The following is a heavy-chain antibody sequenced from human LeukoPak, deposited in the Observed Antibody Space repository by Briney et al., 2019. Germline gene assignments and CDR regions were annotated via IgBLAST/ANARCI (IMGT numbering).Heavy chain of an antibody. CDR3: AKRIQYSSSSAYFDY. J-gene: IGHJ4*02. D-gene: IGHD6-6*01. V-gene: IGHV3-23*01. CDR2: ISDSGDDT. Sequence: GGSLRLSCAVSGFTFNNYAMSWVRQAPGKGLEWVSAISDSGDDTYYADSVKGRFTISRDNFKNTLYLQMNSLRAEDTATYYCAKRIQYSSSSAYFDYWGQGTLVTVSS. CDR1: GFTFNNYA.